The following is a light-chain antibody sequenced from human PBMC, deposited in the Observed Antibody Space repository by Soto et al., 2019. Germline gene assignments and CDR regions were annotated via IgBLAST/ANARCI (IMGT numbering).Light chain of an antibody. CDR1: QSVSNW. Sequence: DIQMTQSPSTLSASLGERVTITCRASQSVSNWLAWYQQKPGKAPNLLIYDVSSLKSGVPSRFSGSGSGTEFILTISSLQPDDFATYYCQQYDSYSWTFGQGTKVDIK. V-gene: IGKV1-5*01. J-gene: IGKJ1*01. CDR3: QQYDSYSWT. CDR2: DVS.